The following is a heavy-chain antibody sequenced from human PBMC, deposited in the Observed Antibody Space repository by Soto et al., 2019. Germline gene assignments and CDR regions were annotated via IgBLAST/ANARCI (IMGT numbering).Heavy chain of an antibody. V-gene: IGHV4-34*01. Sequence: SETLSLTCAVYGGSFSGYYWSWIRQPPGKGLEWIGEINHSGSTNYNPSLKSRVTISVDTSKNQFSLKLSSVTAADTAVYYCAGVEVGANENFDYWGQGTLVTVSS. CDR3: AGVEVGANENFDY. J-gene: IGHJ4*02. D-gene: IGHD1-26*01. CDR1: GGSFSGYY. CDR2: INHSGST.